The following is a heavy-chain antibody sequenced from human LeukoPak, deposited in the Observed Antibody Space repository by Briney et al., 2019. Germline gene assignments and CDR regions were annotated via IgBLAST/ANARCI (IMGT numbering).Heavy chain of an antibody. CDR1: GFTFSSYA. J-gene: IGHJ3*02. CDR3: AKETVVVPAARSAFDI. CDR2: ISGSGAST. Sequence: GGSLRLSCAVSGFTFSSYAMSWARQAPGKGLQWVSTISGSGASTYYADSVKGRFTISRDNSKNTLHLQMNSLRGEDTAVYYCAKETVVVPAARSAFDIWGQGTMVTVSS. D-gene: IGHD2-2*01. V-gene: IGHV3-23*01.